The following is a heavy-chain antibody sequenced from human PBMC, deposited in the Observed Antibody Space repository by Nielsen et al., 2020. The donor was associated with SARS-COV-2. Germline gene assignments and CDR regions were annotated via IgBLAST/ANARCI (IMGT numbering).Heavy chain of an antibody. J-gene: IGHJ3*01. CDR2: INPDGSET. Sequence: GGSLRLSCAASGFTFSSLWMSWVRQVPGKGLEWVADINPDGSETFYVDSVKGRFTISRDNAKNSMSLQMNSLRVEDTAVYYCARDWSRAADVWGQGTMVTVSS. V-gene: IGHV3-7*01. CDR3: ARDWSRAADV. D-gene: IGHD2-15*01. CDR1: GFTFSSLW.